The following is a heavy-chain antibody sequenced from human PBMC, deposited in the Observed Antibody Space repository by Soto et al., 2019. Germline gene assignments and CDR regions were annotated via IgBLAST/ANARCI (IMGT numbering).Heavy chain of an antibody. CDR1: GGSISSGDHY. CDR3: ARAWTVTNYYYYYALDV. V-gene: IGHV4-30-4*01. D-gene: IGHD4-17*01. J-gene: IGHJ6*02. Sequence: QVQLQESGPGLVKPSQTLSLTCTVSGGSISSGDHYWTWIRQPPGKGLEWIGYVYYSGYTNYNPSLKSRITISVDTYKNQFSMKMSAVTAADTAVYYCARAWTVTNYYYYYALDVWGQGTTVTVSS. CDR2: VYYSGYT.